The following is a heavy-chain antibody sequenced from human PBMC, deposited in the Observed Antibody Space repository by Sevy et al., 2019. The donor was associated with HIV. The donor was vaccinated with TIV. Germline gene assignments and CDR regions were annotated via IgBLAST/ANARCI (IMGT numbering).Heavy chain of an antibody. CDR2: IYYSGST. D-gene: IGHD3-16*01. V-gene: IGHV4-31*03. Sequence: SETLSLTCTVSGGSISSGGYYWSWIRQHPGKGLEWIGYIYYSGSTYYNLSLKSRVTISVDTSKNQFSLKLSSVTAADTAVYYCARDWGHWFDPWGQGTLVTVSS. CDR1: GGSISSGGYY. J-gene: IGHJ5*02. CDR3: ARDWGHWFDP.